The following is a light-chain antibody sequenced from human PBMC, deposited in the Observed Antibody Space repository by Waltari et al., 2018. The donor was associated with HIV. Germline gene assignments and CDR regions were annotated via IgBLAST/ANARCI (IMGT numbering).Light chain of an antibody. CDR1: DGDGGSYTF. J-gene: IGLJ3*02. Sequence: SALTQPASVSGSPGQSIHICCTGTDGDGGSYTFVTWYQQQPGKAPKLVIYEVNDRPSVVSNRFSGSKSGHTSSLTISGLQADDEADYYCDSYTSRSTVVFGGGTKLTV. V-gene: IGLV2-14*01. CDR2: EVN. CDR3: DSYTSRSTVV.